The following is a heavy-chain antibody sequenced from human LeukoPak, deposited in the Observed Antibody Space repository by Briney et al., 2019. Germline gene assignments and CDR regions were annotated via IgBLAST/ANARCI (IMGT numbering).Heavy chain of an antibody. J-gene: IGHJ4*02. CDR1: GFTFSSYA. D-gene: IGHD3-22*01. CDR3: ARAGSGSMIVVVMFDY. V-gene: IGHV3-30*04. Sequence: GRSLRLSCAASGFTFSSYAMHWVRQAPGKGLEWVAVISYDGSNKYYADSVKGRFTISRDNSKNTLYLQMNSLRAGDTAVYYCARAGSGSMIVVVMFDYWGQGTLVTVSS. CDR2: ISYDGSNK.